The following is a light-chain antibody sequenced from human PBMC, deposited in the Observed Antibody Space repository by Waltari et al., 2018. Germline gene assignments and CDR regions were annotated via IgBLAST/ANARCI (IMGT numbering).Light chain of an antibody. J-gene: IGKJ4*01. V-gene: IGKV3-11*01. CDR2: EAS. CDR1: QNLHKY. CDR3: QQRSNWPPLT. Sequence: EVVLTQSPASLSSSPGERVTLSCRASQNLHKYLAWYQQKPGQAPRLLIYEASNRATGIPDRFSGSGSGTDFILTIDSLEPEDFAVYFCQQRSNWPPLTFGGGTKVEIK.